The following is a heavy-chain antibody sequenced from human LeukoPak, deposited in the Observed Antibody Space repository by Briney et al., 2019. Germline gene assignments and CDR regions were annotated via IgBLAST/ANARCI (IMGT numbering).Heavy chain of an antibody. Sequence: SETLSLTCTVSGVFINSNTYSWGWIRQPPGEGLEWIGTISYTGNTYYNSSLKSRLTISVYTSKTQFSLKLSSVTAADTAVYYCARHFGYDDTSDYQGVPDYWGQGSLVTVSS. CDR1: GVFINSNTYS. J-gene: IGHJ4*02. D-gene: IGHD3-22*01. V-gene: IGHV4-39*01. CDR2: ISYTGNT. CDR3: ARHFGYDDTSDYQGVPDY.